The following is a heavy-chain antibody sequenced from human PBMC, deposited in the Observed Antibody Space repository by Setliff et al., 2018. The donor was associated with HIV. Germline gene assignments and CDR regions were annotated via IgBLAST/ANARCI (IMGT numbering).Heavy chain of an antibody. CDR1: GGSFSGYY. V-gene: IGHV4-34*01. Sequence: PSETLSLTCAVYGGSFSGYYWSWIRQPPGKGLERIGEINHSGSTNYNPSLKSRVTISVDTSKNQFSLKLSSVTAADTAVYYCARVGLGAAAGHFDYWGLGTLVTVSS. CDR3: ARVGLGAAAGHFDY. D-gene: IGHD6-13*01. CDR2: INHSGST. J-gene: IGHJ4*02.